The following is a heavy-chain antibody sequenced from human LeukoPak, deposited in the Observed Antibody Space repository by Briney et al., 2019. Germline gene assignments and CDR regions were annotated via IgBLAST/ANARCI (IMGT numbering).Heavy chain of an antibody. D-gene: IGHD2/OR15-2a*01. V-gene: IGHV1-24*01. Sequence: ASVKVSCKVSGNTFTDLSMNWVRQAPGKGLEWMGGFDPEDVETIYAQKFQGRATMTEDTSTATAYMDLSSLRPDDTAVYYCATDFYRGRQFDYWGQGTLVTVSS. J-gene: IGHJ4*02. CDR1: GNTFTDLS. CDR2: FDPEDVET. CDR3: ATDFYRGRQFDY.